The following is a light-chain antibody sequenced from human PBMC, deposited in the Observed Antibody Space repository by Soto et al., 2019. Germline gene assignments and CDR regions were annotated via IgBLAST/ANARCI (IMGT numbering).Light chain of an antibody. V-gene: IGKV1-9*01. CDR2: AAS. J-gene: IGKJ4*01. CDR3: QQLNSYPRT. CDR1: QGISSF. Sequence: DLQLTQSPSFLSASVGDRVTIACRASQGISSFLAWYQQKPGKAPKLLIYAASTLQRGVPSRFSGSGSGTEFTLTISSLQPEDFATYYCQQLNSYPRTFGGGTKVEIK.